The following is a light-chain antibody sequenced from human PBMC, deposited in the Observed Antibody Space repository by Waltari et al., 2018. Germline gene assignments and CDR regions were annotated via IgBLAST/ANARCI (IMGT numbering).Light chain of an antibody. CDR3: QKNEALPAT. V-gene: IGKV3-20*01. CDR2: ASS. J-gene: IGKJ1*01. Sequence: EIVLTQSPATLSLSPGERATLSCRASQSIGTYLIWYQQKPCQAPRLLIYASSIRATGIPDRFSGSGSGTDFSRTISSLEPEDFAVYYCQKNEALPATFGQGTKVEIK. CDR1: QSIGTY.